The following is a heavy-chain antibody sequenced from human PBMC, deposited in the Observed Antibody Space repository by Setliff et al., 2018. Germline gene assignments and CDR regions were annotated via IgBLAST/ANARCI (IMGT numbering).Heavy chain of an antibody. V-gene: IGHV4-4*07. Sequence: SETLSLTCTVSGGSISSYYWRWIRQPAGKGLEWIGRLYTSGGTNYNPSPKSRLTMSVGTSKNQFSLKLSSVTAADMAVYYCAREQWLDPPGYYYMDVWAKGTTVTVSS. CDR1: GGSISSYY. J-gene: IGHJ6*03. CDR3: AREQWLDPPGYYYMDV. D-gene: IGHD6-19*01. CDR2: LYTSGGT.